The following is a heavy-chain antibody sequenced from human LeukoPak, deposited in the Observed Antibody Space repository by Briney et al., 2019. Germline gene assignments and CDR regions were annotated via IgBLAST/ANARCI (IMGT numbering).Heavy chain of an antibody. V-gene: IGHV4-39*07. Sequence: SETLSLTCTVSGGSISRINYYWGWIRQSPGKGLEWIGSIYPSGSTYYNPSLKSRVTISVDTSKNQFSLKLTSVTAADTAVYYCARLGGYQYYFDYWGQGTLVTVSS. J-gene: IGHJ4*02. CDR3: ARLGGYQYYFDY. CDR2: IYPSGST. CDR1: GGSISRINYY. D-gene: IGHD5-18*01.